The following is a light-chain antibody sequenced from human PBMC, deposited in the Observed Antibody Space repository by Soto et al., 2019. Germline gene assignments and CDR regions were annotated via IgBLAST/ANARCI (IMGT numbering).Light chain of an antibody. CDR3: QQYNNWPPLT. CDR1: QSVNSN. Sequence: EILMTQSPATLSVSPGERASLSCRASQSVNSNLAWYQQKPGQAPRLLIYGTSTRATGIPARFSGSRSGTEFTLTIDSLQSEDFAVYYCQQYNNWPPLTFGGGTKVEIK. J-gene: IGKJ4*01. V-gene: IGKV3-15*01. CDR2: GTS.